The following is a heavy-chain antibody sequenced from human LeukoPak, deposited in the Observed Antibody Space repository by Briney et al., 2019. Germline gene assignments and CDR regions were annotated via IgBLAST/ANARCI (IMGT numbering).Heavy chain of an antibody. D-gene: IGHD6-6*01. CDR2: IIPIFGTA. Sequence: SSVKVSCKASGGTVSRYAISWVRQAPGQGLEWMGGIIPIFGTANYAQKFQGRVTITADESTSTAYMELSSLRSEDTAVYYCARAGVAARLTPFDYWGQGTLVTVSS. J-gene: IGHJ4*02. CDR1: GGTVSRYA. CDR3: ARAGVAARLTPFDY. V-gene: IGHV1-69*01.